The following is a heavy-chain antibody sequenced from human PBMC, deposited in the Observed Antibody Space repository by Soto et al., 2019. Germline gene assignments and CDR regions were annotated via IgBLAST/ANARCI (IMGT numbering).Heavy chain of an antibody. CDR1: GGSFSDYY. V-gene: IGHV4-34*01. J-gene: IGHJ6*02. CDR2: INHSGIT. D-gene: IGHD3-3*01. CDR3: ARGRLEWLLLGYGVDV. Sequence: PSETLSLTCAVSGGSFSDYYRTWIRQSPGKGLEWIGEINHSGITYYNPSLKSRVTISVDTSKNEFSLKLRSVTAADTAMYYCARGRLEWLLLGYGVDVWGQGTMVTVSS.